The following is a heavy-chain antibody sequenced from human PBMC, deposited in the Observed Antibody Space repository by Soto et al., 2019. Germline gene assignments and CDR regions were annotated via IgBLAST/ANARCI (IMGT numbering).Heavy chain of an antibody. V-gene: IGHV1-69*06. J-gene: IGHJ5*02. CDR3: ATGYCSSTSCYQPYNWFDP. Sequence: SVKVSCKASGGTFSSYAISWVRQAPGQGLEWMGGIIPIFGTANYAQKFQGRVTMTEDTSTSTAYMELSSLRSEDTAVYYCATGYCSSTSCYQPYNWFDPWGQGTLVTVSS. CDR2: IIPIFGTA. CDR1: GGTFSSYA. D-gene: IGHD2-2*01.